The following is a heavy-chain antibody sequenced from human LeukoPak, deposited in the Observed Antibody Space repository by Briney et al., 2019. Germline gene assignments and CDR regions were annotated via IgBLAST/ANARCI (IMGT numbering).Heavy chain of an antibody. V-gene: IGHV4-4*07. D-gene: IGHD4-11*01. CDR3: ARGGLVEYSNYRYYYYYCGMDV. CDR2: IYTSGST. CDR1: GGSISSYY. Sequence: HPSETLSLTCTVSGGSISSYYWSWIRQPAGKGLEWIGRIYTSGSTNCNPSLKSRVTMSVDTSKNQFSLKLSSVTAADTAVYYCARGGLVEYSNYRYYYYYCGMDVWGQGTTVTVSS. J-gene: IGHJ6*02.